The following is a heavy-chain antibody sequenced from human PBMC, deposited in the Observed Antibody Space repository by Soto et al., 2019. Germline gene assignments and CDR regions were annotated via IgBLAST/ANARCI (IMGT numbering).Heavy chain of an antibody. CDR1: GFTVSSNY. J-gene: IGHJ4*02. Sequence: EVQLVETGGGLIQPGGSLRLSCAASGFTVSSNYMSWVRQAPGKGLEWVSDIYSGGSTYYEDSVKGRFTISSDNSKNTLYVHMSCLGAEYTAVDYFAIEALGYSSGGYYGYFYYWGQGTLVTVSA. V-gene: IGHV3-53*02. D-gene: IGHD6-19*01. CDR2: IYSGGST. CDR3: AIEALGYSSGGYYGYFYY.